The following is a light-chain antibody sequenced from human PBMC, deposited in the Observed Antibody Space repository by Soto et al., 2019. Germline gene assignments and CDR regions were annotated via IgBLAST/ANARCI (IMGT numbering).Light chain of an antibody. CDR2: GNR. CDR1: NSNLGAGYD. CDR3: CSFTSISTGVL. J-gene: IGLJ2*01. Sequence: QSVLTQPPSVSGAPGQRVTISCTGNNSNLGAGYDVHWYQQLPGAAPKLVIFGNRNRPSGVPERFSGSKSGTSASLAITGLQAEDEADYYCCSFTSISTGVLFGGGTKVTVL. V-gene: IGLV1-40*01.